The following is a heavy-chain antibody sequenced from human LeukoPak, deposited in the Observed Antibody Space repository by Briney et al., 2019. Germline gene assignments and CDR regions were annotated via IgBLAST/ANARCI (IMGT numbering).Heavy chain of an antibody. Sequence: ASVKVSCTASGYTFTSYYMHWVRQAPGQGLEWMGIINPSGGSTSYAQKFQGRVTMTRDTSTSTVYMELSSLRSEDTAVYYCARERARYSSGWYPYYYYGMDVWGQGTTVTVSS. V-gene: IGHV1-46*01. D-gene: IGHD6-19*01. CDR3: ARERARYSSGWYPYYYYGMDV. CDR2: INPSGGST. CDR1: GYTFTSYY. J-gene: IGHJ6*02.